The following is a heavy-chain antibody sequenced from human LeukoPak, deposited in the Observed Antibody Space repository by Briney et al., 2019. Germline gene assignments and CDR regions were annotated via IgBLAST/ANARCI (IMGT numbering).Heavy chain of an antibody. CDR3: AREYYYDSSGHAPAGY. V-gene: IGHV3-11*04. Sequence: GGSLRLSCAASGFTFSDYYMSWIRQAPGKGLEWVSYISSSGSTIYYADSVKGRFTISRDNAKNSLYLQMNSLRAEDTAVYYCAREYYYDSSGHAPAGYWGQGTLVTVSS. CDR2: ISSSGSTI. CDR1: GFTFSDYY. J-gene: IGHJ4*02. D-gene: IGHD3-22*01.